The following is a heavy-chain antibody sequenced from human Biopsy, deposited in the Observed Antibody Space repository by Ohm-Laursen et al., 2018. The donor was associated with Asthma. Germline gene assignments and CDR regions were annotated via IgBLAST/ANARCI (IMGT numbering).Heavy chain of an antibody. J-gene: IGHJ4*02. CDR3: ARKAGSCISRTCYSLDF. Sequence: SVKGSCKSLGGTFNTYVIGWVRQAPGQGLEWMGGINSVFGTTTYPQKFQDIVTITADDSTSTVYMELSSLRSEDTAVYYCARKAGSCISRTCYSLDFWGQGTLVAVSS. D-gene: IGHD2-2*01. CDR2: INSVFGTT. V-gene: IGHV1-69*13. CDR1: GGTFNTYV.